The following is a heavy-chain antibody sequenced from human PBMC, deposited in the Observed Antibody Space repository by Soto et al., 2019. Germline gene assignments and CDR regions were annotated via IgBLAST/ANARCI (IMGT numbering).Heavy chain of an antibody. D-gene: IGHD6-19*01. CDR3: ARQTVSSGWHYGNWFDP. J-gene: IGHJ5*02. Sequence: SVQVSCKVSGGTFSTYAISWVRQAPGQGLEWMGGIIPIFNTAKYAQKFQGRVTITADKSTNTVHMELSSLRSEDTAVYYCARQTVSSGWHYGNWFDPWGQGTLVTVSS. CDR1: GGTFSTYA. V-gene: IGHV1-69*06. CDR2: IIPIFNTA.